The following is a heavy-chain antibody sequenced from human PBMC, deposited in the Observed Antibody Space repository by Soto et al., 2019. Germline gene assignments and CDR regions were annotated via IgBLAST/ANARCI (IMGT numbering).Heavy chain of an antibody. V-gene: IGHV1-69*01. J-gene: IGHJ6*02. CDR1: GGTFSTYA. Sequence: QVQLVQSGAEVKKPGSSVKVSCKASGGTFSTYAISWVRQAPGQGLEWMGGIIPIFGTANYAQKFQGRVTITADESTITAYMELSSLRSEDTAVYYCARVTVTTLEYYYYGMDVWGQGTTVTVSS. CDR3: ARVTVTTLEYYYYGMDV. CDR2: IIPIFGTA. D-gene: IGHD4-17*01.